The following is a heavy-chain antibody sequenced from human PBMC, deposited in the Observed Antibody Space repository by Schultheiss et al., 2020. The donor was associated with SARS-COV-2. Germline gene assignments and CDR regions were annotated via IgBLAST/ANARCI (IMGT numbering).Heavy chain of an antibody. V-gene: IGHV3-15*01. CDR1: GFTFSNAW. Sequence: GGSLRLSCAASGFTFSNAWMSWVRQAPGKGLEWVGRIKSKTDGGTTDYAAPVKGRFTISRDDSKNTLYLQMNSLKTEDTAVYYCTTHRSQSIVGATPSYYFDYWGQGTLVTVSS. CDR2: IKSKTDGGTT. CDR3: TTHRSQSIVGATPSYYFDY. J-gene: IGHJ4*02. D-gene: IGHD1-26*01.